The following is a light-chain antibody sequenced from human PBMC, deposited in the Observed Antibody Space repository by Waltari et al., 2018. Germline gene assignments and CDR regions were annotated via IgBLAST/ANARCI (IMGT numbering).Light chain of an antibody. CDR1: QRVSKY. CDR2: HAS. Sequence: EIVLTQSPGTLSLSPGERATLSCRASQRVSKYLAWYQQKPGQAPRLLIYHASTRATGIPDRSSGSGSGTDFSLTISRLEPEDFAVYYCQKYESLPATFGQGTKVEIK. V-gene: IGKV3-20*01. J-gene: IGKJ1*01. CDR3: QKYESLPAT.